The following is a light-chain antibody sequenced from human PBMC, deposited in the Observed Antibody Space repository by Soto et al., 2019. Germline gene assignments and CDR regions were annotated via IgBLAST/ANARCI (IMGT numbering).Light chain of an antibody. V-gene: IGLV1-47*01. CDR1: SSNIGSDY. CDR3: AAWDDSLSGYV. Sequence: QSALTQPPSASGTPGQRITISCSGSSSNIGSDYVYWYQQFPGTAPKLLIYRNNQRPSGVPDRFSGSKSGPSASLAISGLRSEDEADYYCAAWDDSLSGYVFGTGTKVTVL. J-gene: IGLJ1*01. CDR2: RNN.